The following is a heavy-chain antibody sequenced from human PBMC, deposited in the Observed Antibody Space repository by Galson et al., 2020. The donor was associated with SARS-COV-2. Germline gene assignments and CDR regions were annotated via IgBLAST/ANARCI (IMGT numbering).Heavy chain of an antibody. Sequence: SATLSLTCTVSGSSISSSSYYWGWIRQPPGKGLEWIGSIYYSGSTYYNPSLKSRVTISVDTSKNQFSLTLSSVTAADTAVYYCARLTDYYDSSGLHYYYYYMDVWGKGTTVTVSS. CDR3: ARLTDYYDSSGLHYYYYYMDV. J-gene: IGHJ6*03. D-gene: IGHD3-22*01. CDR1: GSSISSSSYY. CDR2: IYYSGST. V-gene: IGHV4-39*07.